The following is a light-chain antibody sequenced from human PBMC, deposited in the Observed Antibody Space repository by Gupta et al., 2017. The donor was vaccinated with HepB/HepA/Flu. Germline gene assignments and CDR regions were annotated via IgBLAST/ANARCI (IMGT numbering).Light chain of an antibody. J-gene: IGKJ1*01. CDR3: QQYYSIPWT. Sequence: DIVLTQSPDSLAVSLGEGATISCKSSQNILYNSNNKNYLAWYQQKPGQPPKLLFYWASTRESGVPDRFSGSGSGTDFILSIASLQAEDVAVYYCQQYYSIPWTFGQGTKVEIK. CDR2: WAS. CDR1: QNILYNSNNKNY. V-gene: IGKV4-1*01.